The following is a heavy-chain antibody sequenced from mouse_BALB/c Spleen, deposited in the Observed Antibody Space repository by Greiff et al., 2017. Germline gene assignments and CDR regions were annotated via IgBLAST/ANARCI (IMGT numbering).Heavy chain of an antibody. CDR1: GFTFSSYA. Sequence: EVHLVESGGGLVKPGGSLKLSCAASGFTFSSYAMSWVRQTPEKRLEWVASISSGGSTYYPDSVKGRFTISRDNARNILYLQMSSLRSEDTAMYYCARGYGCFDYWGQGTTLTVSS. D-gene: IGHD1-1*02. CDR3: ARGYGCFDY. J-gene: IGHJ2*01. V-gene: IGHV5-6-5*01. CDR2: ISSGGST.